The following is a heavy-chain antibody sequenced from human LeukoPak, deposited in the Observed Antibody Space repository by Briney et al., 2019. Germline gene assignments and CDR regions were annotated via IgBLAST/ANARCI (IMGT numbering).Heavy chain of an antibody. D-gene: IGHD3-22*01. CDR2: TYYRSKWYN. CDR3: ARAGYGEDSSGFVWFDP. J-gene: IGHJ5*02. Sequence: QTLSLTCAISGDSVSSNSAAWNWIRQSPSRGLEWLGRTYYRSKWYNDYAVSVKSRITINPDTSKNQFSLQLNSVTPEDTAVYYCARAGYGEDSSGFVWFDPWGQGTLVTVSS. V-gene: IGHV6-1*01. CDR1: GDSVSSNSAA.